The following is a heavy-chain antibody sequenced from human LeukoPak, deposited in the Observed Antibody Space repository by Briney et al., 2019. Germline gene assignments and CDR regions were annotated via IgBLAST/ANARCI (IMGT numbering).Heavy chain of an antibody. V-gene: IGHV3-53*01. Sequence: GGSLRLSCAASGFTFSNYGMHWVRQAPGKGLEWVSLIYSRGGTSYADSVKGRFTISRDSSKNTLFLQMNSLRVEDTAVYYCARDPPGIAASGTYYWGQGTLVTVSS. J-gene: IGHJ4*02. CDR1: GFTFSNYG. D-gene: IGHD6-13*01. CDR3: ARDPPGIAASGTYY. CDR2: IYSRGGT.